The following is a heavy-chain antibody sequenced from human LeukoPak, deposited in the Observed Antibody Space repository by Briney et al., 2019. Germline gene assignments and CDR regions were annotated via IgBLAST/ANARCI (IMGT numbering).Heavy chain of an antibody. CDR1: GYTFTSYG. CDR2: ISAYNGNT. D-gene: IGHD5-24*01. CDR3: ARGRRWLQSYDWFDP. Sequence: ASVKVSCKASGYTFTSYGISWVRQAPGQGLEWMGWISAYNGNTNYAQKLQGRVTMTTDTSTSTAYMELRSLRSDDTAVYYCARGRRWLQSYDWFDPWGQGTLVTVSS. J-gene: IGHJ5*02. V-gene: IGHV1-18*01.